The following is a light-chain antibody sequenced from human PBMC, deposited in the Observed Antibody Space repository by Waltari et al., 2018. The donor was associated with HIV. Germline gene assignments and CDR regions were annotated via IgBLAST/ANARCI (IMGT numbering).Light chain of an antibody. CDR3: VAWDDSLNGHVL. CDR1: SSNIGSNP. CDR2: NNN. V-gene: IGLV1-44*01. J-gene: IGLJ2*01. Sequence: QSVLTQPPSASGTPGQRVTFPCSGSSSNIGSNPVDWYQKLPGTAPRPLIYNNNQRPSGVPDRFSGSKSGTSASLAISGLQSEDEADYYCVAWDDSLNGHVLFGGGTKLTVL.